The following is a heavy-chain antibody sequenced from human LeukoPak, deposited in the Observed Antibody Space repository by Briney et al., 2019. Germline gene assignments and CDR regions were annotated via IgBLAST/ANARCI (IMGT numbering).Heavy chain of an antibody. D-gene: IGHD2-15*01. V-gene: IGHV3-23*01. CDR3: AKVGCSGGSCYSIDY. J-gene: IGHJ4*02. CDR2: ISGSGGST. Sequence: GGSLRLSCAASGFTFSSYAMSWVRQAPGKGLEWVSAISGSGGSTYYADSVKGRFTIPRDNSKNTLYLQMNSLRAEDTAVYYCAKVGCSGGSCYSIDYWGQGTLVTVSS. CDR1: GFTFSSYA.